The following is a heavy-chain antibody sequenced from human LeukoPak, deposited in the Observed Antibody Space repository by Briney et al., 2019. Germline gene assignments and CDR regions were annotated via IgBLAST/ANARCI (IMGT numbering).Heavy chain of an antibody. J-gene: IGHJ4*02. CDR1: GFTFSSYA. CDR2: ISWNSGSI. V-gene: IGHV3-9*01. D-gene: IGHD3/OR15-3a*01. Sequence: PGGSLRLSCAASGFTFSSYAMSWVRQAPGKGLEWVSGISWNSGSIGYADSVKGRFTISRDNAKNSLYLQMNSLRAEDTALYYCASEDFFYWGQGTLVTVSS. CDR3: ASEDFFY.